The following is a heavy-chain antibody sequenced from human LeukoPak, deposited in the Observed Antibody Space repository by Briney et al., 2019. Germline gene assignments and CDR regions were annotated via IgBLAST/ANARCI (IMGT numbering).Heavy chain of an antibody. Sequence: GGSLRLSCAASGFTFSSYAMSWVRPAPGKGLEWVSAISGGGGSTYHADSVKGRFTISRDNSKNTLYLQMNSLRAEDTAVYYCAKVLLWFGEVHDAFDIWGQGTMVTVSS. V-gene: IGHV3-23*01. CDR3: AKVLLWFGEVHDAFDI. CDR2: ISGGGGST. J-gene: IGHJ3*02. CDR1: GFTFSSYA. D-gene: IGHD3-10*01.